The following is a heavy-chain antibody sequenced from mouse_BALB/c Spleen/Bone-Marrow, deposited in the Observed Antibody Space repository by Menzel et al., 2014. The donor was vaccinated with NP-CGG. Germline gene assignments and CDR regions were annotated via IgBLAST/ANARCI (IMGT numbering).Heavy chain of an antibody. CDR1: GYSITSGYY. CDR2: ISYDGSN. V-gene: IGHV3-6*02. D-gene: IGHD2-14*01. J-gene: IGHJ3*01. CDR3: ARSPLDRPFAY. Sequence: EVKLQESGPGLVKPSPSLSLTCSVTGYSITSGYYWNWIRQFPGNKLEWMGYISYDGSNNYNPSLKNRISITRDTSKXQLFLKLNSVTTEDTATYYCARSPLDRPFAYWGQGTLVTVSA.